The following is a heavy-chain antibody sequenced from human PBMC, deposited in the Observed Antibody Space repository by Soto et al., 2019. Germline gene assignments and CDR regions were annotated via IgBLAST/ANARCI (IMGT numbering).Heavy chain of an antibody. CDR3: ARTTRMTTMIDN. D-gene: IGHD4-17*01. V-gene: IGHV4-59*01. Sequence: SETLSLTCTVSNDSISSYYWSWIRQPPGKGLEWIGYVYYSGGTKYNPSLKSRLTMSLDMSKKQFSLRLTSVTAADTAVYFCARTTRMTTMIDNWGQGTQLTISS. CDR2: VYYSGGT. J-gene: IGHJ4*02. CDR1: NDSISSYY.